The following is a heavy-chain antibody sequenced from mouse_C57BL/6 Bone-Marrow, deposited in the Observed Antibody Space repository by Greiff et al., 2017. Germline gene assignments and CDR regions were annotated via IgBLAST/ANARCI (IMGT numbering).Heavy chain of an antibody. CDR3: ARGGNYLFAY. Sequence: EVQLVESGGGLVKPGGSLKLSCAASGFTFSDYGMHWVRQAPEKGLEWVAYISSGSSTIYYADTLKGRFTISRDHAKNTLFLQMTSLRSEDTAMYYCARGGNYLFAYWGQGTLVTVSA. D-gene: IGHD2-1*01. CDR1: GFTFSDYG. J-gene: IGHJ3*01. CDR2: ISSGSSTI. V-gene: IGHV5-17*01.